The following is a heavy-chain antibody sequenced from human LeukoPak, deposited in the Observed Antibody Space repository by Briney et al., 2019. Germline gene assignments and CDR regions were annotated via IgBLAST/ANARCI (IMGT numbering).Heavy chain of an antibody. CDR2: IIPIFGTA. CDR3: ARGFPRDYDILTGYYRMGHYFDY. Sequence: ASVKVSCKASGYTFTSYGISWVRQAPGQGLEWMGGIIPIFGTANYAQKFQGRVTITADESTSTAYMELSSLRSEDTAVYYCARGFPRDYDILTGYYRMGHYFDYWGQGTLVTVSS. V-gene: IGHV1-69*13. CDR1: GYTFTSYG. D-gene: IGHD3-9*01. J-gene: IGHJ4*02.